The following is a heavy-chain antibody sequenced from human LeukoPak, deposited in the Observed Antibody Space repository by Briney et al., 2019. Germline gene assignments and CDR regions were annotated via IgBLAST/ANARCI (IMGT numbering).Heavy chain of an antibody. V-gene: IGHV3-21*05. J-gene: IGHJ3*02. Sequence: GGSLRLSCAASGFSFSTHSMNWVRQASGKGLEWISFINLDGTDIHYGESVKGRFTISRDNAKNSLYLQMHTLRAEDTAVYYCAGDGVGVLPGDAFDIWSQGTMVTVSS. CDR2: INLDGTDI. CDR3: AGDGVGVLPGDAFDI. D-gene: IGHD1-26*01. CDR1: GFSFSTHS.